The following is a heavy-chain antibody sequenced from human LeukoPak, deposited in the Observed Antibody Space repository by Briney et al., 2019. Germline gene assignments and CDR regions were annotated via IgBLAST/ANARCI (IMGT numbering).Heavy chain of an antibody. CDR3: ARAASPDIVVVVAAQYYFDY. V-gene: IGHV4-59*08. CDR1: GGSISSYY. J-gene: IGHJ4*02. Sequence: SETLSLTCTVSGGSISSYYWSWIRQPPGKGLEWIGYIYYSGSTNYNPSLKSRVTISVDTSKNQFSLKLSSVTAADTAVYYCARAASPDIVVVVAAQYYFDYWGQGTLVTVSS. CDR2: IYYSGST. D-gene: IGHD2-15*01.